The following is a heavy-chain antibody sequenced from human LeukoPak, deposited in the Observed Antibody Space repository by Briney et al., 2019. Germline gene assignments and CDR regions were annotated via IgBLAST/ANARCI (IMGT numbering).Heavy chain of an antibody. D-gene: IGHD1-1*01. CDR3: ATENGQAWFDP. CDR2: INHSGST. CDR1: GGSFSGYY. V-gene: IGHV4-34*01. J-gene: IGHJ5*02. Sequence: SETLSLTCAVYGGSFSGYYWSWIRQPPGKGLEWIGEINHSGSTNYNPSLKSQVTISVDTSKNQFSLKLSSVTAADTAVYYCATENGQAWFDPWGQGTLVTVSS.